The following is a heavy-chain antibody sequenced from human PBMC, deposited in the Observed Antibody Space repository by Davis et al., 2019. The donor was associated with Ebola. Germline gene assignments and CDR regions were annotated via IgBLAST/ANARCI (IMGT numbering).Heavy chain of an antibody. J-gene: IGHJ4*02. CDR1: GGSSSGYY. CDR2: INHSGST. CDR3: ARSRTVTQFDY. D-gene: IGHD4-17*01. Sequence: GSLRPSCAVYGGSSSGYYWSWIRQPPGKGLEWIGEINHSGSTNYNPSLKSRVTISVDTSKNQFSLKLSSVTAADTAVYYCARSRTVTQFDYWGQGTLVTVSS. V-gene: IGHV4-34*01.